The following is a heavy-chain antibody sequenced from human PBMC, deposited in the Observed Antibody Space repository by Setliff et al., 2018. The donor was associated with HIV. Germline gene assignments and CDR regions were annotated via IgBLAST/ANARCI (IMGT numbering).Heavy chain of an antibody. Sequence: SETLSLTCVVSGGSINSGRYYWAWIRQSPGKGLEWIGSISYNGDPYYNPSLKSRAAISVDVSRSQFSLNLYSVTAADTAVYYCARPSGFGGLWIVFDIWGQGTMVTVSS. J-gene: IGHJ3*02. V-gene: IGHV4-39*01. D-gene: IGHD3-16*01. CDR3: ARPSGFGGLWIVFDI. CDR1: GGSINSGRYY. CDR2: ISYNGDP.